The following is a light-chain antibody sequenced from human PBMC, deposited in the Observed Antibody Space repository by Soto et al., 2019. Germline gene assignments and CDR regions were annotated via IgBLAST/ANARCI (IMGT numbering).Light chain of an antibody. CDR3: ASWDGSLNAYV. CDR2: TAN. Sequence: QSVLTQPPSASGTPGQRVTISCSGSSSNIGSNAVNWYQQFPGTAPKLLIYTANQRPSGVPDRFSGSKSGTSASLAISGLQSEDEDDYFCASWDGSLNAYVFGTGTKLTVL. V-gene: IGLV1-44*01. J-gene: IGLJ1*01. CDR1: SSNIGSNA.